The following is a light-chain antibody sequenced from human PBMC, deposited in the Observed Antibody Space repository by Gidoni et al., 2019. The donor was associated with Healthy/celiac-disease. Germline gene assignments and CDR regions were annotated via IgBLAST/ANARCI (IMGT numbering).Light chain of an antibody. CDR1: QSVSSN. V-gene: IGKV3-15*01. CDR3: QQYNNWPPSS. CDR2: GAS. J-gene: IGKJ2*04. Sequence: EIVMTQSPATPSVSPGERATLSCRASQSVSSNLAWYQQKPGQAPRLLIYGASTRATGIPARFSGSGSGTEFTLTISSLQSEDFAVYDCQQYNNWPPSSFGQGTKLEIK.